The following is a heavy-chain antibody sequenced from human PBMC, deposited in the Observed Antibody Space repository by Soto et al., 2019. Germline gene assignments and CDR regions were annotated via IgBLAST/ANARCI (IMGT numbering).Heavy chain of an antibody. CDR1: GFTFSSYA. V-gene: IGHV3-23*01. CDR2: ISGSGGST. CDR3: AAHDCTNGVCPYYYYGMDV. D-gene: IGHD2-8*01. Sequence: PVGSLRLSCAASGFTFSSYAMSWVRQAPGKGLEWVSAISGSGGSTYYADSVKGRFTISRDNSKNTLYLQMNSLRAEDTAVYYCAAHDCTNGVCPYYYYGMDVWGQGTTVTVSS. J-gene: IGHJ6*02.